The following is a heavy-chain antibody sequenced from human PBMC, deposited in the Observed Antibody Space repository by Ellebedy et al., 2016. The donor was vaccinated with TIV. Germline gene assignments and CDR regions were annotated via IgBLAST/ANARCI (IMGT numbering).Heavy chain of an antibody. J-gene: IGHJ4*02. CDR3: ARELGVTNPRRNFDY. CDR1: GYDFGGYF. Sequence: ASVKVSXKASGYDFGGYFIHWVRQAPGQGLEWMAWINPNTGGTIFAQKFEDWVTVTRDTSVTTVYMELNSLTSNDTAVYYCARELGVTNPRRNFDYWGQGTLVAVSS. D-gene: IGHD4-17*01. V-gene: IGHV1-2*04. CDR2: INPNTGGT.